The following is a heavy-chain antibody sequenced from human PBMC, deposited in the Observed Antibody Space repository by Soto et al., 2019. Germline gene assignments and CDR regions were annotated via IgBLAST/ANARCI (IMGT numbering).Heavy chain of an antibody. D-gene: IGHD3-22*01. CDR3: AICRDSSGYYWSANDY. CDR1: GYSFTSYW. V-gene: IGHV5-51*01. Sequence: PGESLKISCKGSGYSFTSYWIGWVRQMPGKGLEWMGIIYPGDSDTRYSPSFQGQVTISADKSISTAYLQWSSLKASDTAMYYCAICRDSSGYYWSANDYWGQGTLVTVSS. CDR2: IYPGDSDT. J-gene: IGHJ4*02.